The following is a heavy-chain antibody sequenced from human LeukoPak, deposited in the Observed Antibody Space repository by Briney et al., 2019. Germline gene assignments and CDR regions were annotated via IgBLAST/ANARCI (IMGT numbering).Heavy chain of an antibody. CDR3: ARRFGESNDY. V-gene: IGHV1-18*01. CDR2: VSAYNGNT. Sequence: GASVKVSCKASCYTFTSYAISWLRQAPGQGLEWMGWVSAYNGNTNYAQNLQGRVTMTTDTSTSTAYMELRSLRSDDTAVYYCARRFGESNDYWGQGTLVTVSS. J-gene: IGHJ4*02. CDR1: CYTFTSYA. D-gene: IGHD3-10*01.